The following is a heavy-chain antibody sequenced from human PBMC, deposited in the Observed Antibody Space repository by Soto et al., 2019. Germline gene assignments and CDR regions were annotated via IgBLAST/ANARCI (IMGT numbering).Heavy chain of an antibody. CDR3: AKGGRQWLVTSDFNY. Sequence: VQLVESGGGVVQPGRSLRLSCAASGFTFSDYAMHWVRQAPGKGLEWVAVVSHDGRNTHYADSVKGRFTISRDSSKNTVSLEMTSLIADDAAVYYCAKGGRQWLVTSDFNYWGQGALVTVSS. CDR1: GFTFSDYA. V-gene: IGHV3-30*18. CDR2: VSHDGRNT. J-gene: IGHJ4*02. D-gene: IGHD6-19*01.